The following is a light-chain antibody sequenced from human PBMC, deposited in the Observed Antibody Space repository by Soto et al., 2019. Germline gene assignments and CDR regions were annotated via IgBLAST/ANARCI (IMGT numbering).Light chain of an antibody. Sequence: ALTHPASVTGSPGQSITISCTGTRSDVGSYVPWYQQHPGKAPKLIIDEGYERPARVSNRCSRSKSANTASLTISGLQAEDESEYYGCSLAGRRTDSWVLGGGTKVTVL. CDR3: CSLAGRRTDSWV. J-gene: IGLJ3*02. V-gene: IGLV2-23*01. CDR1: RSDVGSY. CDR2: EGY.